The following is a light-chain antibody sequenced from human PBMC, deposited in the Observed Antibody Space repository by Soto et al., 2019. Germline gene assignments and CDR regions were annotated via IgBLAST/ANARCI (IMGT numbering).Light chain of an antibody. CDR3: QQRSNWPRT. CDR2: DAS. V-gene: IGKV3-11*01. J-gene: IGKJ1*01. Sequence: EIVLTQSPATLPLSPGXRATLSCRASQSVSSYLAWYQQKPGQAPRLLIYDASNRATGIPARFSGSGSGTDFYLTISSLEPEDFAVYYCQQRSNWPRTFGQGTKVDIK. CDR1: QSVSSY.